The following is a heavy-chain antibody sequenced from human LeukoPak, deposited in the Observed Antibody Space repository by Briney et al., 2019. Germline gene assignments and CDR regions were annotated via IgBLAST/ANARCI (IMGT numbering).Heavy chain of an antibody. D-gene: IGHD6-13*01. CDR2: INARNGDT. J-gene: IGHJ1*01. CDR1: GYTFSGYY. CDR3: ARASLASAGTRF. Sequence: ASVKVSCKASGYTFSGYYIHWVRQAPGRGLEWVGWINARNGDTNYSQKFQGRVILTRDTAITTSYMEVISLTSDDTAVYYCARASLASAGTRFWGQGTLVIVSS. V-gene: IGHV1-2*02.